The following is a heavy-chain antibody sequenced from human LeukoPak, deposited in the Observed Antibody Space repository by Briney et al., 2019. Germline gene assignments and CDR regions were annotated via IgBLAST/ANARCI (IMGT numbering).Heavy chain of an antibody. Sequence: GASVKVSCKASGYTFTSYYMHWARQAPGQGLEWMGIINPSGGSTSYAQKFQGRVTMTRDTSTSTVYMELSSLRSEDTAVYYCARDSSSTVTPAYYFDYWGQGTLVTVSS. V-gene: IGHV1-46*01. CDR1: GYTFTSYY. CDR3: ARDSSSTVTPAYYFDY. CDR2: INPSGGST. D-gene: IGHD4-17*01. J-gene: IGHJ4*02.